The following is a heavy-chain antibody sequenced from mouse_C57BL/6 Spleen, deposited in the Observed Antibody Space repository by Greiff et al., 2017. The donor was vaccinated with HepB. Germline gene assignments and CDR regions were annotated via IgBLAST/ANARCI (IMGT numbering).Heavy chain of an antibody. V-gene: IGHV1-15*01. D-gene: IGHD1-1*01. Sequence: VQRVESGAELVRPGASVTLSCKASGYTFTDYEMHWVKQTPVHGLEWIGAIDPETGGTAYNQKFKGKAILTADKSSSTAYMELRSLTSEDSAVYYCTRRDYGSSYWFAYWGQGTLVTVSA. CDR3: TRRDYGSSYWFAY. CDR2: IDPETGGT. CDR1: GYTFTDYE. J-gene: IGHJ3*01.